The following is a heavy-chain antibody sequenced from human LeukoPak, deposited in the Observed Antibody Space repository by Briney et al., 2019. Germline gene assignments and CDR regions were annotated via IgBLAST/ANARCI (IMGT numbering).Heavy chain of an antibody. D-gene: IGHD4-17*01. CDR3: ATGPTTVSHGFDP. Sequence: ASVKVSCKASGYTFITYDISWVRQATGQGLEWMGWMNPNSGNTGYAQKFQGRVTMTEDTSTDTAYMELSSLRSEDTAVYYCATGPTTVSHGFDPWGQGTLVTVSS. V-gene: IGHV1-8*01. CDR2: MNPNSGNT. CDR1: GYTFITYD. J-gene: IGHJ5*02.